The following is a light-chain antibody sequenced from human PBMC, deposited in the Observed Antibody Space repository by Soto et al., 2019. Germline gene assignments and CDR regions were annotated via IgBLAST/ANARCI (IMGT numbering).Light chain of an antibody. Sequence: QSALTQPPSASGSPGQSVTISCTGTSSDVGGYNYVSWYQQHPGKAPKLMIYEVSKRTSGFPDRFSGSKSGNTASLTVSGLHAEDEADYYCSSYAGSNNPLFGGGTKVTVL. CDR2: EVS. CDR3: SSYAGSNNPL. V-gene: IGLV2-8*01. J-gene: IGLJ2*01. CDR1: SSDVGGYNY.